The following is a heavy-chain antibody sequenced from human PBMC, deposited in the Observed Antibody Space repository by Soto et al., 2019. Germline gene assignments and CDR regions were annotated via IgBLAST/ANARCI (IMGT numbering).Heavy chain of an antibody. CDR2: ICNSGST. CDR1: GGSIRSYC. Sequence: QVQLQESGPGLLKPSETLSLTCTVSGGSIRSYCWTWIRQPPGEGLEWIGCICNSGSTNYNPSLKRRGTISVDTHINQFSLQLSSVTVADTAVYYCAGGGSIVVATRRLMDVWGKGTTVTVSS. D-gene: IGHD2-2*01. V-gene: IGHV4-59*03. CDR3: AGGGSIVVATRRLMDV. J-gene: IGHJ6*03.